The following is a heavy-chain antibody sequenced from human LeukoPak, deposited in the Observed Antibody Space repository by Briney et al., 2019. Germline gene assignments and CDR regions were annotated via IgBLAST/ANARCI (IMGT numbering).Heavy chain of an antibody. J-gene: IGHJ4*02. Sequence: GGSLRLSCAASGFTFSGYAMNWVRQAPGKGLEWVAVIWYDGSNKYYADSVKGRFTISRDNSKNTLYLQMNSLRAEDTAVYYCARDPPTDCSSTSCFEYWGQGTLVTVSS. CDR1: GFTFSGYA. V-gene: IGHV3-33*08. D-gene: IGHD2-2*01. CDR3: ARDPPTDCSSTSCFEY. CDR2: IWYDGSNK.